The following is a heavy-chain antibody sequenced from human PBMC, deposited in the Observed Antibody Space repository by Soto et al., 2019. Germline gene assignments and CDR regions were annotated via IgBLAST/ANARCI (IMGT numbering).Heavy chain of an antibody. J-gene: IGHJ3*02. D-gene: IGHD3-10*01. V-gene: IGHV4-59*08. CDR3: ARRYGSCFDI. CDR1: GGSISSYY. Sequence: QVQLQESGPGLVKPSETLSLTCTVSGGSISSYYWSWIRQPPGKGLEWIGYIYYSGSTNYNPSLXSXVXIXIDTSKNQFSLKLSSVTAADTAVYYCARRYGSCFDIWGQGTMVTVSS. CDR2: IYYSGST.